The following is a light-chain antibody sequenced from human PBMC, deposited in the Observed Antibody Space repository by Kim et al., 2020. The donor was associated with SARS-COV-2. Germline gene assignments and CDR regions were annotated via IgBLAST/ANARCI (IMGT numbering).Light chain of an antibody. CDR1: SSDVGGYKY. CDR2: DVT. Sequence: QSALTQPASVSGSPGQSITISCTGTSSDVGGYKYVSWYQQHPGKAPKLMIYDVTDRPSGVSDRFSGSKSGNTASLTISGLQAEDEADYYCLSYTGSNVYVFGTGTKVTVL. CDR3: LSYTGSNVYV. J-gene: IGLJ1*01. V-gene: IGLV2-14*03.